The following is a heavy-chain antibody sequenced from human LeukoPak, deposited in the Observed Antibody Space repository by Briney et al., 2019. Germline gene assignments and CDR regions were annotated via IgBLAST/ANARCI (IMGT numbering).Heavy chain of an antibody. J-gene: IGHJ4*02. D-gene: IGHD5-24*01. CDR1: GGSCDDYY. Sequence: PSETLSLTCDLSGGSCDDYYCSWIRQPPGKGLEWIGEIHPHGIFYYNSSLMSRVTISIGTSKTQFSLRLTSVTAADTAFYYCSRGRDRSKAGDHWGPGSLVTVSS. V-gene: IGHV4-34*01. CDR3: SRGRDRSKAGDH. CDR2: IHPHGIF.